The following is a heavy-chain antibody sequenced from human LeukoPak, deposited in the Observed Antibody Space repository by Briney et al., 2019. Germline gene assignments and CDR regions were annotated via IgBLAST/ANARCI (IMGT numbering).Heavy chain of an antibody. D-gene: IGHD3-22*01. CDR2: LYYSGST. Sequence: SETLSLTCTVSGGSVGSGTFYWSWIRQPPGKGLEWIGDLYYSGSTNYNPSLKSRVTISVDMSTTQFSLKLISVTAADTAVYYCARERAYYYESCGYREIYNWFHPWGQGTLVTVSS. J-gene: IGHJ5*02. CDR3: ARERAYYYESCGYREIYNWFHP. CDR1: GGSVGSGTFY. V-gene: IGHV4-61*01.